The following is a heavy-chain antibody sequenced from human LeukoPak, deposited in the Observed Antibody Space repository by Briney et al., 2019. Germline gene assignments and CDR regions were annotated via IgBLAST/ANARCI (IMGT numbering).Heavy chain of an antibody. CDR3: AREALPAAMAYYFNY. V-gene: IGHV3-33*01. CDR1: GFSFSSYG. CDR2: IWFDGSTK. D-gene: IGHD2-2*01. J-gene: IGHJ4*02. Sequence: GGSLRLSCATSGFSFSSYGMHWVRQAPGKGLEWVAVIWFDGSTKYYVDSVKGRFTISRDNSKNTLYLQMNSLRAEDTALYYCAREALPAAMAYYFNYSGQGTLVTVPS.